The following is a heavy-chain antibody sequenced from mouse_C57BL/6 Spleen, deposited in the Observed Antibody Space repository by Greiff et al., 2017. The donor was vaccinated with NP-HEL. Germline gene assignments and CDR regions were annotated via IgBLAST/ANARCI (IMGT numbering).Heavy chain of an antibody. CDR3: ATEDYGTSYVGYFDV. Sequence: QVQLQQPGAELVKPGASVKLSCKASGYTFTSYWMHWVKQRPGQGLEWIGMIHPNSGSTNNNEKFKSKATMTVDKSSSTAYMQLSSLTSEDSAVYYCATEDYGTSYVGYFDVWGTGTTVTVSS. CDR2: IHPNSGST. D-gene: IGHD1-1*01. J-gene: IGHJ1*03. V-gene: IGHV1-64*01. CDR1: GYTFTSYW.